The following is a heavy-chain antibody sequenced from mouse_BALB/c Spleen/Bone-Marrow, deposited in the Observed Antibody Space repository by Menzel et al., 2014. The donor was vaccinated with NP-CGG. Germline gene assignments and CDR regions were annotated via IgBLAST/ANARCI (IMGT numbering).Heavy chain of an antibody. V-gene: IGHV1-61*01. Sequence: VQLQQSGAELVRPGASVKLSCKASGYSFTSYWMNWVKQRPGQGLEWIGMIHPSDTETKLNQRFKDKATLTVDKSSSTAYMQLSSPTSEDSAVYYCARLEGNYGSTFAYWGQGTLVTVSA. CDR1: GYSFTSYW. CDR3: ARLEGNYGSTFAY. D-gene: IGHD1-1*01. J-gene: IGHJ3*01. CDR2: IHPSDTET.